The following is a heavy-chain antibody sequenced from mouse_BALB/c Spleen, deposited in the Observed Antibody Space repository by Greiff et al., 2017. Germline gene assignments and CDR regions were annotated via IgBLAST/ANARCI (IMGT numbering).Heavy chain of an antibody. D-gene: IGHD3-3*01. CDR3: ARESNPPWLGDY. CDR2: IWAGGST. V-gene: IGHV2-9*02. J-gene: IGHJ2*01. CDR1: GFSLTSYG. Sequence: VKLVESGPGLVAPSQSLSITCTVSGFSLTSYGVHWVRQPPGKGLEWLGVIWAGGSTNYNSALMSRLSISKDNSKSQVFLKMNSLQTDDTAMYYCARESNPPWLGDYWGQGTTLTVSS.